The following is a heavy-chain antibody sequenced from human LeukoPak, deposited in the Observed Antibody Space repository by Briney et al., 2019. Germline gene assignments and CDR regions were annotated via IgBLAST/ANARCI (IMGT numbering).Heavy chain of an antibody. D-gene: IGHD4-11*01. J-gene: IGHJ4*02. Sequence: GGSLRLSCAASGFTVSSNYMNWVRQAPGKGLEWVSYISKTSNTRDYADSVKGRFTISRDNAKNSLYLQMNSLRDEDTAVYYCARDRGYSNYYDYWGQGTLVTVSS. CDR3: ARDRGYSNYYDY. V-gene: IGHV3-48*02. CDR1: GFTVSSNY. CDR2: ISKTSNTR.